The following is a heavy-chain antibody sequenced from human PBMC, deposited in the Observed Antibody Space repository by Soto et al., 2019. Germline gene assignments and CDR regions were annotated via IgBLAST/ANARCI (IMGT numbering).Heavy chain of an antibody. Sequence: QLQLQESGPGLVKPSETLSLTCTVSGGSISSSSYYWGWIRQPPGKGLEWIGSIYYSGSTYYNPSLKGRVTKSVETSKNQFSLKLSSVTAADTAVYYCARHQAADGTGYWYFDLWGRGTLVTVSS. CDR2: IYYSGST. V-gene: IGHV4-39*01. CDR1: GGSISSSSYY. CDR3: ARHQAADGTGYWYFDL. D-gene: IGHD6-13*01. J-gene: IGHJ2*01.